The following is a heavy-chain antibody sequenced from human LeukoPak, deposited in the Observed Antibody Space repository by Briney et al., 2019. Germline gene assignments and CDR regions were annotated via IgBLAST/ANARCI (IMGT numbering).Heavy chain of an antibody. CDR2: ISSSGSTI. V-gene: IGHV3-11*01. J-gene: IGHJ4*02. Sequence: GGPLRLSCAASGFTFSDYYMSWIRQAPGKGLEWVSYISSSGSTIYYADSVKGRFTISRDNAKNSLYLQMNSLRAEDTAVYYCARDRTDCSSTSCYVYYFDYWGQGTLVTVSS. CDR1: GFTFSDYY. CDR3: ARDRTDCSSTSCYVYYFDY. D-gene: IGHD2-2*01.